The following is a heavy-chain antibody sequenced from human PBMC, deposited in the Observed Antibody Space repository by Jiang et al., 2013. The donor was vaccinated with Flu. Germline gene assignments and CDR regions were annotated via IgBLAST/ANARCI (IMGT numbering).Heavy chain of an antibody. CDR2: IYYSGST. Sequence: PGLVKPSQTLSLTCTVSGGSISSGGYYWSWIRQHPGKGLEWIGYIYYSGSTYYNPSLKSRVTMSLDMSKTQFSLNLSSVTAADTAVYYCARNLMFRGTFYGDYYAMDVWGQGTTVTVSS. CDR1: GGSISSGGYY. CDR3: ARNLMFRGTFYGDYYAMDV. J-gene: IGHJ6*02. D-gene: IGHD3-10*01. V-gene: IGHV4-31*03.